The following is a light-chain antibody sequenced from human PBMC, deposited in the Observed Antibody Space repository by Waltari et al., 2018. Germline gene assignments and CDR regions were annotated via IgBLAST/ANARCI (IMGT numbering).Light chain of an antibody. Sequence: EIVLTQSPGTLSLSPGERATISCWASQSVGRALAWYQQKRGQAPRLLIYGASTRASGIPDRFSGRGSGTDFSLTINRLEPEDFAVYYCQHYVRLPVTFGQGTKVEIK. CDR3: QHYVRLPVT. V-gene: IGKV3-20*01. CDR2: GAS. J-gene: IGKJ1*01. CDR1: QSVGRA.